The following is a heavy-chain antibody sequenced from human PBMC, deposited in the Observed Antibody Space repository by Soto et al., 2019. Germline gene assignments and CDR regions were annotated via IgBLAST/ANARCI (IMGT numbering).Heavy chain of an antibody. CDR2: IYSGGAT. V-gene: IGHV3-15*07. D-gene: IGHD3-3*01. J-gene: IGHJ1*01. Sequence: EVQLVESDGGLVKPGGSLRLSCAPSGFSFPPAWFNWVRQAPGRGLEWVGRIYSGGATEYSAPVRGRFTISRHDSKNTMYLQMDSLEIGDTALYFCIWQSHFGGAWRWGQGTPVTVSS. CDR1: GFSFPPAW. CDR3: IWQSHFGGAWR.